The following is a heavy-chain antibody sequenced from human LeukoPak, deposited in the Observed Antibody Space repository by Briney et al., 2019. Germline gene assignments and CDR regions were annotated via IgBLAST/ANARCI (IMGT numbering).Heavy chain of an antibody. Sequence: GASVKVSGKASGYTFTGYYMHWVRQAPGQGLEWMGWINPNSGGTNYAQKFQGRVTMTRDTSISTAYMELSRLRSDDTAVYYCARAASYYYDSSGYYAYNWFDPWGQGTLVTVSS. J-gene: IGHJ5*02. CDR1: GYTFTGYY. D-gene: IGHD3-22*01. CDR2: INPNSGGT. V-gene: IGHV1-2*02. CDR3: ARAASYYYDSSGYYAYNWFDP.